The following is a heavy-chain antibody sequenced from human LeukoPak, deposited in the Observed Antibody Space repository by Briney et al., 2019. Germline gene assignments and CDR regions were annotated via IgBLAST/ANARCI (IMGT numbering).Heavy chain of an antibody. J-gene: IGHJ4*02. Sequence: GGSLRLSCAASGFTFSSFSMDWVRQAPGKGLEWVSSISSSSSYIYYADSVKGRFTISRDNAKNSLFLQMDSLRAEDTAVYYCARFNSSGHIVLEPFDYWGQGTLVTVSS. D-gene: IGHD2-15*01. CDR1: GFTFSSFS. CDR2: ISSSSSYI. CDR3: ARFNSSGHIVLEPFDY. V-gene: IGHV3-21*01.